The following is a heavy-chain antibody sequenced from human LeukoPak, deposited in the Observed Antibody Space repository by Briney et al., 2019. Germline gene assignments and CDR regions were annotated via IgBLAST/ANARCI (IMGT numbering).Heavy chain of an antibody. D-gene: IGHD4-17*01. Sequence: PGGSLRLSCAASVFTFIPSTMSWVGQAPGKGLEWVSSISSTSRYIYYADSVKGRFTISRDNAKNSLHPQMNNLRVEDTAVYYCDRRPYYGDYGASGFDPWGQGTLVTVS. V-gene: IGHV3-21*01. CDR1: VFTFIPST. CDR2: ISSTSRYI. CDR3: DRRPYYGDYGASGFDP. J-gene: IGHJ5*02.